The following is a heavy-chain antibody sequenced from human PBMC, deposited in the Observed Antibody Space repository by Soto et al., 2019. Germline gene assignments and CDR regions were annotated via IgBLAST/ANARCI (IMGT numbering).Heavy chain of an antibody. V-gene: IGHV3-23*01. J-gene: IGHJ4*02. CDR3: VTAVRTRLDN. D-gene: IGHD3-10*01. Sequence: GGSLRLSCAASGFTFSSCAMGWVRQAPGKGLEWVSDIIDSGGSTYYADSVKGRFTISRDNSKSTLYLQMNGLRLDDTAVYYCVTAVRTRLDNWGPGTLVTVSS. CDR2: IIDSGGST. CDR1: GFTFSSCA.